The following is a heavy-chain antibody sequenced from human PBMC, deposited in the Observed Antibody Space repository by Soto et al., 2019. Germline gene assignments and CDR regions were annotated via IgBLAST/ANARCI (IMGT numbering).Heavy chain of an antibody. J-gene: IGHJ4*02. Sequence: GGSLRLSCAASGFTFSSYGMHWVRQAPGKGLEWVAVISYDGSNKYYADSVKGRFTISRDNSKNTLYLQMNSLRAEDTAVYYCAKALWRVGAGGCDYWGQGTLVTVSS. V-gene: IGHV3-30*18. CDR2: ISYDGSNK. CDR1: GFTFSSYG. CDR3: AKALWRVGAGGCDY. D-gene: IGHD1-26*01.